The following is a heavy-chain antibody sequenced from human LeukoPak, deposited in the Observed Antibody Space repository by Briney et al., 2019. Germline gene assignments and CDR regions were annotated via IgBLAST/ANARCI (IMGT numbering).Heavy chain of an antibody. Sequence: PGGSLRLACAASGFSFGNHVMNWVRQAPGRGLAWVSRINSDGITTRYADAAKGRFTISRDNAKNTLYLQMNDLRGDDTAVYYCARADYDIWSGYFFMHYWGQGTLVSVSS. J-gene: IGHJ4*02. CDR2: INSDGITT. CDR1: GFSFGNHV. V-gene: IGHV3-74*01. D-gene: IGHD3-3*01. CDR3: ARADYDIWSGYFFMHY.